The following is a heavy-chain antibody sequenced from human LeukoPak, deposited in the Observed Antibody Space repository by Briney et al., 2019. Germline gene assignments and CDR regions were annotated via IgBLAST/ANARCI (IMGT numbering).Heavy chain of an antibody. Sequence: SETLSLTCTVSGGSISSSSYYWGWIRQPPGKGLEWIGSIYYSGSTYYNPSLKSRVTISVDTSKNQFSLKLSSVTAADTAVYYCARLSASGSFEAFDIRGQGTMVTVSS. D-gene: IGHD3-22*01. CDR3: ARLSASGSFEAFDI. V-gene: IGHV4-39*01. CDR2: IYYSGST. J-gene: IGHJ3*02. CDR1: GGSISSSSYY.